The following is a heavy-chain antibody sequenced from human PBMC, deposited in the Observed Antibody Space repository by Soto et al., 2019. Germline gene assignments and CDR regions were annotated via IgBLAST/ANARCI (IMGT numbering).Heavy chain of an antibody. J-gene: IGHJ6*02. V-gene: IGHV4-61*01. Sequence: PSETLSLTCTVSGGSVSSGSYYLSWIRQPPGKGLEWIGYIYYSGSTNYNPSLKSRVTISVDTSKNQFSLKLSSVTAADTAVYYCARLGYYGSGVRYGMDVWGQGTTVTVSS. CDR1: GGSVSSGSYY. CDR3: ARLGYYGSGVRYGMDV. CDR2: IYYSGST. D-gene: IGHD3-10*01.